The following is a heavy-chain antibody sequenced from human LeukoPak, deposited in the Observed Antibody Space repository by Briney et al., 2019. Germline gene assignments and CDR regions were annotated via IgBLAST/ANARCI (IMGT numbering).Heavy chain of an antibody. Sequence: GGSLRLSCAPSGFTFSSYAMSWVRQAPGKGLEWVSAISGSGVSTYYADSVKGRFTISRDNSKNTLYPQMNSLRAEDAAVYYCAKALVRYFDYWGQGTLVTVSS. V-gene: IGHV3-23*01. CDR1: GFTFSSYA. D-gene: IGHD6-13*01. J-gene: IGHJ4*02. CDR3: AKALVRYFDY. CDR2: ISGSGVST.